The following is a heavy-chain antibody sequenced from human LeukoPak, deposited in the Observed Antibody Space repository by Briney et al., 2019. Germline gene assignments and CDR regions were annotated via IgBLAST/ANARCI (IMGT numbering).Heavy chain of an antibody. Sequence: ASVKVSCKASGYTFTGYYMHWVRQAPGQGLEWMGWINPNSGGTNYAQKFQGRVTMTRDTSISTAYMELSWLRSDDTAVYYCARVFMLWFGENDAFDIWGQGTMVTVSS. CDR1: GYTFTGYY. J-gene: IGHJ3*02. V-gene: IGHV1-2*02. CDR2: INPNSGGT. CDR3: ARVFMLWFGENDAFDI. D-gene: IGHD3-10*01.